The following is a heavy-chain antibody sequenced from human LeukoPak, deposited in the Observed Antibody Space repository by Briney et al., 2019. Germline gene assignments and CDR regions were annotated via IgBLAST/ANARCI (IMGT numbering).Heavy chain of an antibody. J-gene: IGHJ4*02. V-gene: IGHV3-48*03. D-gene: IGHD3-16*02. Sequence: GGSLRLSCAASGFTFSNYEMHWVRQAPGKGLEWVSYISSSGSTIYHTDSVKGRFTVSRDNAKNSLYLRMNSLRAEDTAIYYCAREGPLPHYRGQGTLVTVSS. CDR1: GFTFSNYE. CDR2: ISSSGSTI. CDR3: AREGPLPHY.